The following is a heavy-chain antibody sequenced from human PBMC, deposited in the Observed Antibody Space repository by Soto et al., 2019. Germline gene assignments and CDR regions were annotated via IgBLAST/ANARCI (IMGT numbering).Heavy chain of an antibody. CDR3: ARVWGGSNYIGWFDP. CDR1: GGSISRGDYY. CDR2: IYYSGST. V-gene: IGHV4-30-4*01. J-gene: IGHJ5*02. Sequence: SETLSLTCTVSGGSISRGDYYWSWIRQPPGKGLEWIGYIYYSGSTHYNPSLKSRVTISVDTSKNQFSLKLSSVTAADTAVYYCARVWGGSNYIGWFDPWGQGTLVTVSS. D-gene: IGHD4-4*01.